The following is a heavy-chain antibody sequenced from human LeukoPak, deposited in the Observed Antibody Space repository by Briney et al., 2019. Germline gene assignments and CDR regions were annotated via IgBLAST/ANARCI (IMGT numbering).Heavy chain of an antibody. D-gene: IGHD2-2*01. CDR1: GGSFSGYY. V-gene: IGHV4-34*01. Sequence: PSETLSLTCAVYGGSFSGYYWSWIRQPPGKGLEWIGEINHSGSTNYNPSLKSRVTISVDTSKNQFSLKLSSVTAADTAVYYCARRRVVVPAAPPEYYFDYWGQGTLVTVSS. CDR3: ARRRVVVPAAPPEYYFDY. CDR2: INHSGST. J-gene: IGHJ4*02.